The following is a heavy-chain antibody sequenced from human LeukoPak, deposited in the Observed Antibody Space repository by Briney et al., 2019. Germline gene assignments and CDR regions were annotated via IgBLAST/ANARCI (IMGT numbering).Heavy chain of an antibody. Sequence: GSLRLSCAASGFTVSSNYMSWVRQAPGKGLEWVSYISSSGSTIYYADSVKGRFTISRDNAKNSLYLQMNSLRAEDTAVYYCAKNCGGDCYYGMDVWGQGTTVTVSS. CDR2: ISSSGSTI. D-gene: IGHD2-21*01. CDR3: AKNCGGDCYYGMDV. V-gene: IGHV3-11*04. J-gene: IGHJ6*02. CDR1: GFTVSSNY.